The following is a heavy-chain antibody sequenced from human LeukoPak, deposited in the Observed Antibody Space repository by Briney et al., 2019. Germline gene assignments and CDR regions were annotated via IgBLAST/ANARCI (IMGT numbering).Heavy chain of an antibody. D-gene: IGHD3-10*01. J-gene: IGHJ3*02. CDR1: GGSISSSY. CDR2: IYYSGST. Sequence: PSETLSLTCTVSGGSISSSYRSWIRQPPGKGLEWIGYIYYSGSTNYNPSLKRRVTISVDTSKNQFSLKLSYVTAADTAVYYCTRDARDYYGSGRFASDIWGQGTMVTVSS. V-gene: IGHV4-59*01. CDR3: TRDARDYYGSGRFASDI.